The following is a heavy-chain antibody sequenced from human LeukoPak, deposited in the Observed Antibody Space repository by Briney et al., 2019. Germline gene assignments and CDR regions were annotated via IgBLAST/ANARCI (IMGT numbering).Heavy chain of an antibody. V-gene: IGHV4-34*01. J-gene: IGHJ6*02. CDR1: GGSFSGYY. Sequence: PSETLSLTCAVYGGSFSGYYWSWIRQPPGKGLEWIGEIKDSGSTNYNPSLKSRVTVSVGTSKNQFSLKLTSATAADTAVYYCARATGAVVANYYYYGMDVWGPGTTVTVSS. CDR3: ARATGAVVANYYYYGMDV. CDR2: IKDSGST. D-gene: IGHD2-15*01.